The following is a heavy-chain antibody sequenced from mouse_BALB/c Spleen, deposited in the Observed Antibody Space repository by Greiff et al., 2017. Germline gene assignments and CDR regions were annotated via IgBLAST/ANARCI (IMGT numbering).Heavy chain of an antibody. CDR1: GYTFTSYY. Sequence: QVHVKQSGPELVKPGASVRISCKASGYTFTSYYIHWVKQRPGQGLEWIGWIYPGNVNTKYNEKFKGKATLTADKSSSTAYMQLSSLTSEDSAVYFCARRDRFYAMDYWGQGTSVTVSS. V-gene: IGHV1S56*01. CDR2: IYPGNVNT. J-gene: IGHJ4*01. D-gene: IGHD2-14*01. CDR3: ARRDRFYAMDY.